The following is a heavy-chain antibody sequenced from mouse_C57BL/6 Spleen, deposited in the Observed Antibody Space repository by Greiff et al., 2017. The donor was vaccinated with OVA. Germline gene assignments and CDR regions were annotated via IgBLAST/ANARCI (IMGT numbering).Heavy chain of an antibody. CDR3: ARSEFITTVVAPPEFAY. Sequence: QVQLQQPGTELVKPGASVKLSCKASGYTFTSYWMHWVKQRPGQGLEWIGNINPSNGGTNYNEKFKSKATLTVDKSSSTAYMQLSSLTSEDSAVYYCARSEFITTVVAPPEFAYWGQGTLVTVSA. CDR2: INPSNGGT. V-gene: IGHV1-53*01. D-gene: IGHD1-1*01. CDR1: GYTFTSYW. J-gene: IGHJ3*01.